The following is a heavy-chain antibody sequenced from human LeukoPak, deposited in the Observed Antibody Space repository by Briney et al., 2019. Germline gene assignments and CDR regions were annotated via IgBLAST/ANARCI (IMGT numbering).Heavy chain of an antibody. V-gene: IGHV3-48*01. CDR2: ISSSSSTI. CDR3: AKDSYANPPDWPIPTLLFQH. CDR1: GFTFSSYS. Sequence: GGSLRLSCAASGFTFSSYSMNWVRQAPGKGLEWVSYISSSSSTIYYADSVKGRFTISRDNAKNSLYLQMNSLRAEDTAVYYCAKDSYANPPDWPIPTLLFQHWGQGTLVTVSS. D-gene: IGHD2-8*01. J-gene: IGHJ1*01.